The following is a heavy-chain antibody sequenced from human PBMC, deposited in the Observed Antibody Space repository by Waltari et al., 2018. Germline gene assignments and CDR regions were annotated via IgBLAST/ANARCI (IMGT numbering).Heavy chain of an antibody. J-gene: IGHJ4*02. CDR1: GFTFDDYA. D-gene: IGHD5-12*01. V-gene: IGHV3-9*01. CDR2: ISWNSVSI. CDR3: AKDIGRYSGYDRGGGFDY. Sequence: EVQLVESGGGLVQPGRSLRLSCAASGFTFDDYAMHWVRQAPGKGLEWVSGISWNSVSIGDADSVKGRFTISRDNAKNSLYLQMNSLRAEDTALYYCAKDIGRYSGYDRGGGFDYWGQGTLVTVSS.